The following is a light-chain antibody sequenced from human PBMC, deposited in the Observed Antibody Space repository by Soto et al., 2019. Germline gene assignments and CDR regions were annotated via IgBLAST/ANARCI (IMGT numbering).Light chain of an antibody. CDR3: QQYKNWPPAYT. J-gene: IGKJ2*01. CDR2: GAS. CDR1: QSVSSS. V-gene: IGKV3-15*01. Sequence: EIVMTQSPVALSVSPGDRATLSCRASQSVSSSLAWYQQRPGQAPRLLIYGASNMATGIPARFSGSGSGTEFTLTISSLQSEDFAIYYCQQYKNWPPAYTFGQGTKLEIK.